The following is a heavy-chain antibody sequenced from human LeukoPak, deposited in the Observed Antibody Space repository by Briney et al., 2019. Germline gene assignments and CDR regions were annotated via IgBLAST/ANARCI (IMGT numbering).Heavy chain of an antibody. CDR1: GGSISPYY. CDR2: IYYSGST. CDR3: AKLSGGSSWSSFDP. V-gene: IGHV4-59*01. D-gene: IGHD6-13*01. J-gene: IGHJ5*02. Sequence: SETLSLTCTVSGGSISPYYWSWIRQPPGKGLEWIGYIYYSGSTNSNPSLKSRVTISVDTSKNQFSLKMTSVTAADTAMYYCAKLSGGSSWSSFDPWGQGTLVTVSS.